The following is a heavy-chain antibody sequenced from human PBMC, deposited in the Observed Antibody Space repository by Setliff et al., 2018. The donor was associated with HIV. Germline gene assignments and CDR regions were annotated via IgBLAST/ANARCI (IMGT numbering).Heavy chain of an antibody. V-gene: IGHV4-59*01. J-gene: IGHJ5*02. CDR3: ARESLDNWFDP. CDR2: IYYSGST. CDR1: GGSISSYY. Sequence: LSLTCTVSGGSISSYYWSWIRQPPGKGLEWIGYIYYSGSTNYNPSPKSRVTISVDTSKNQFSLKLSSVTAADTAVYYCARESLDNWFDPWGQGTLVTVSS.